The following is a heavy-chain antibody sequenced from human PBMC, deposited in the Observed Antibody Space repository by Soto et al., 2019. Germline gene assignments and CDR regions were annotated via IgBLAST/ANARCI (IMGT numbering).Heavy chain of an antibody. J-gene: IGHJ4*02. CDR1: GGTFSSYA. CDR3: AREGATDYYFDY. D-gene: IGHD1-26*01. V-gene: IGHV1-69*13. Sequence: SVKVSCKASGGTFSSYAISWVRQAPGQGLEWMGGIIPIFGTANYAQKFQGRVTITADESTSTAYMELSSLRSEDTAVYYCAREGATDYYFDYWGQGTLVTVSS. CDR2: IIPIFGTA.